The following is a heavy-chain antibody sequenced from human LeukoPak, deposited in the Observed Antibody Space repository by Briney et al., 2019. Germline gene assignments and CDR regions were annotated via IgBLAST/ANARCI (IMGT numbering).Heavy chain of an antibody. V-gene: IGHV1-2*02. CDR2: INPNSGGT. J-gene: IGHJ5*02. Sequence: ASVKVSCKASGYTFTGYYMHWVRQAPGQGLEWMGWINPNSGGTNYAQKFQGRVTMTRDTSISTAYMELSRLKSDDTAVYYCARGRITIRASGWFDPWGQGTLVTVSS. CDR3: ARGRITIRASGWFDP. CDR1: GYTFTGYY. D-gene: IGHD3-3*01.